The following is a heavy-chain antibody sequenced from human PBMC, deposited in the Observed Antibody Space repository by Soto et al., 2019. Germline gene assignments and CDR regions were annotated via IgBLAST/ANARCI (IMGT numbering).Heavy chain of an antibody. CDR2: IYYSGST. CDR1: GGSISSYY. CDR3: ARRGWFGDKNWFDP. J-gene: IGHJ5*02. Sequence: SETLSLTCTVSGGSISSYYWSWIRQPPGKGLEWIGYIYYSGSTNYNPSLKSRVTISVDTSKNQFSLKLSSVTAADTAVYHCARRGWFGDKNWFDPWGQGTLVTVSS. D-gene: IGHD3-10*01. V-gene: IGHV4-59*01.